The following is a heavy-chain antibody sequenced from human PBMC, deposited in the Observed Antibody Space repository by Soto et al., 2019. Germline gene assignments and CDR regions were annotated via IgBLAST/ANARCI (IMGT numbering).Heavy chain of an antibody. CDR2: ISSSSSYI. J-gene: IGHJ6*02. V-gene: IGHV3-21*01. D-gene: IGHD2-2*01. CDR1: GFTFSSYS. Sequence: EGQLVESGGGLVKPGGSGRLSCAASGFTFSSYSMNWVRQAPGKGLEWVSAISSSSSYIYYADSVKGRFTISRDNAKNSLYLQMNSLRAEDTAVYYCARDGSSYCSSTSCYAYYYYYGMDVWGQGTTVTVSS. CDR3: ARDGSSYCSSTSCYAYYYYYGMDV.